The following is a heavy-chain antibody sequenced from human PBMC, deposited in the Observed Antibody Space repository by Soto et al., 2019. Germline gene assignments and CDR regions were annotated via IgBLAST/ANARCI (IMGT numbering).Heavy chain of an antibody. D-gene: IGHD2-2*01. CDR1: GFTFDDYA. CDR3: AKGTSLILDS. Sequence: RLSCAAFGFTFDDYAMHWVRQAPGKGLEWVSLISWDGDITYYADSVKGRFTISRDNSKNSLYLQMVSLRTEDSAFYYCAKGTSLILDSWGQGTLVTVSS. J-gene: IGHJ4*02. V-gene: IGHV3-43*01. CDR2: ISWDGDIT.